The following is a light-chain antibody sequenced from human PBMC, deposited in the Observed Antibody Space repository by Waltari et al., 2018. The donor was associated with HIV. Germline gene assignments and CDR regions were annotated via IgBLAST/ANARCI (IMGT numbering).Light chain of an antibody. CDR1: NSNTETGA. CDR2: RNY. J-gene: IGLJ3*02. CDR3: VSYDSRLDERL. V-gene: IGLV1-47*01. Sequence: QSVLTQPPSVSGTPGQTVTIPCSGSNSNTETGALYWYQQLPGTAPKLIIYRNYKRPSGVSDRFSCSKSGASASLVISGLRSEDEAHYYCVSYDSRLDERLFGGGTKLTVL.